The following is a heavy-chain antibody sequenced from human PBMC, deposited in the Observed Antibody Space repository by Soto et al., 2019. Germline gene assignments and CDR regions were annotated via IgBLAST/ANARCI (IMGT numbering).Heavy chain of an antibody. V-gene: IGHV1-2*04. J-gene: IGHJ6*02. D-gene: IGHD3-10*01. CDR2: INPNSGGT. Sequence: ASVKVSCTASGYTFTGYYMHWVRQAPGQGLEWMGWINPNSGGTNYAQKFQGWVTMTRDTSISTAYMELSRLRSDDTAVYYCARDLRNYYGSGSYVYYYYYGMDVWGQGTTVTVSS. CDR1: GYTFTGYY. CDR3: ARDLRNYYGSGSYVYYYYYGMDV.